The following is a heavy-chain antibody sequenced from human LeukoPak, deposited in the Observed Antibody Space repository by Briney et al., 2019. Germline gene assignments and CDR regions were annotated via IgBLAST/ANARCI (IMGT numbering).Heavy chain of an antibody. J-gene: IGHJ3*01. CDR3: GMSGDRVPLQDDVFDV. CDR1: GSSFTSYC. V-gene: IGHV5-51*01. D-gene: IGHD1-26*01. Sequence: PGASLKISCEVSGSSFTSYCIGGVRPLRGKGLEWMGIIYPGDSGPTYSPSFQGQVTISVDKSINTAYLQWSSLQASDTAMYYCGMSGDRVPLQDDVFDVWGQGTMVTVST. CDR2: IYPGDSGP.